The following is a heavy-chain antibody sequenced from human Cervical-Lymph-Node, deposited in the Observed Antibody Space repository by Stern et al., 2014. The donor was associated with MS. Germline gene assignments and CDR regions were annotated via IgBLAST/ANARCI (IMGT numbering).Heavy chain of an antibody. CDR3: AAGYDPKNYYYGMDV. Sequence: QLGQSGPEVKKPGTSVKVSCKASGFTFTSSAVQWVRQARGQRLEWIGWIVVGSGNTNYAQKFQERVTITRDMSTSTAYMELSSLRSEDTAVYYCAAGYDPKNYYYGMDVWGQGTTVTVSS. J-gene: IGHJ6*02. CDR1: GFTFTSSA. CDR2: IVVGSGNT. V-gene: IGHV1-58*01. D-gene: IGHD2-2*01.